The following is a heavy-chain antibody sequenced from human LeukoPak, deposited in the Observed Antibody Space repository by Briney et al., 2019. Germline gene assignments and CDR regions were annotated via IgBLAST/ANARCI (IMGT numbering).Heavy chain of an antibody. Sequence: PGGSLRLSCAASGFTFSNYWMHWVRQAPGKGLVWVSRINSDGSSTTYADSVKGRFTISRDNGQNTLYLQMNSLRAEDTAVYYCARHGDSSRGWYFDYWGQGTLVTVSS. V-gene: IGHV3-74*01. CDR2: INSDGSST. D-gene: IGHD6-19*01. J-gene: IGHJ4*02. CDR1: GFTFSNYW. CDR3: ARHGDSSRGWYFDY.